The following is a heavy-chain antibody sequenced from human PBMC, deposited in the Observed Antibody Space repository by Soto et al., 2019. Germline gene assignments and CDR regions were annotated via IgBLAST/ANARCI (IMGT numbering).Heavy chain of an antibody. CDR1: GFIPSSYA. V-gene: IGHV3-23*01. CDR2: ISGSGGAT. J-gene: IGHJ4*02. CDR3: AKDAIMVSSSFNYFDF. D-gene: IGHD6-13*01. Sequence: GGSLRLSCVVSGFIPSSYAMSWVRQAPGKGLEWVSGISGSGGATSYADSVKGRFTISRDNSKNTLYLQMNSLSAEDTAIYYCAKDAIMVSSSFNYFDFWGRGALVTVSS.